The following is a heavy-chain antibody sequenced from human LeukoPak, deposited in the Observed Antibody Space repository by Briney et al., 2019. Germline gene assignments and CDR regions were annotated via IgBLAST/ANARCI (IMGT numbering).Heavy chain of an antibody. J-gene: IGHJ4*02. CDR3: ASEIGYFDY. CDR2: IHNSGST. Sequence: PSETLSLTCTVSGDSMNSNYWNWIRQPPGKRLEWIGYIHNSGSTKYNPSLESRVTISVDTSKKQFSLKLISVTAADTAVYHCASEIGYFDYWGQGTLVTVSS. D-gene: IGHD3-3*01. CDR1: GDSMNSNY. V-gene: IGHV4-59*08.